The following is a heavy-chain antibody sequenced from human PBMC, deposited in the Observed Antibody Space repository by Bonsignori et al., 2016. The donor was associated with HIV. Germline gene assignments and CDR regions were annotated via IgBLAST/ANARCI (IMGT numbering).Heavy chain of an antibody. V-gene: IGHV3-30*02. CDR1: GFTFSDYG. J-gene: IGHJ3*02. D-gene: IGHD1/OR15-1a*01. Sequence: GGSLRLSCAASGFTFSDYGIHWVRQAPGKGLEWVTFIRYDGTNKYYAESVKGRFTISRDNSKNTVYVQMNSLRAEDTAVYYCAKAGTREYVFDIWGQGTMVTVSS. CDR2: IRYDGTNK. CDR3: AKAGTREYVFDI.